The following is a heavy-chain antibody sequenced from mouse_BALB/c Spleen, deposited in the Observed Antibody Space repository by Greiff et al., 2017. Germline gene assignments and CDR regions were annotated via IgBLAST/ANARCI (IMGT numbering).Heavy chain of an antibody. D-gene: IGHD1-3*01. CDR2: IDPSDSYT. Sequence: QVQLQQPGAELVKPGASVKLSCKASGYTFTSYWMHWVKQRPGQGLEWIGEIDPSDSYTNYNQKFKGKATLTVDKSSSTAYMQLSSLTSEDSAVYYCARTREVLYGSSYYAMDYWGQGTSVTVSS. V-gene: IGHV1-69*02. J-gene: IGHJ4*01. CDR1: GYTFTSYW. CDR3: ARTREVLYGSSYYAMDY.